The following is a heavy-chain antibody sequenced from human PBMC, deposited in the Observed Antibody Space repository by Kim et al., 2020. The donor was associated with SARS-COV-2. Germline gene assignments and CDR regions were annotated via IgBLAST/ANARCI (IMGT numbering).Heavy chain of an antibody. CDR1: GFTFSNAA. D-gene: IGHD3-10*01. V-gene: IGHV3-23*03. J-gene: IGHJ4*02. CDR3: AKGPGDSGSLFPH. CDR2: IYSGGGT. Sequence: GGSLRLSCAASGFTFSNAAITWVRQAPGKGLEWISVIYSGGGTYYADSVKGRFTLSRDDSQNTVYLQMSSLRVGDTAVYYCAKGPGDSGSLFPHWGQAT.